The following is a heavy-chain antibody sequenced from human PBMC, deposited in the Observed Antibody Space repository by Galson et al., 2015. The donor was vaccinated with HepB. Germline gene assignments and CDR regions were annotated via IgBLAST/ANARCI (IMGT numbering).Heavy chain of an antibody. CDR2: IDLSDFYS. V-gene: IGHV5-10-1*01. D-gene: IGHD2-21*02. CDR1: GYTFSSQY. J-gene: IGHJ6*02. Sequence: QSGAEVKKPGESLRISCEASGYTFSSQYITWVRQMPGKGLEWVGKIDLSDFYSNYSPSFQGHVAISVDKSTRTAYLQWTSLRASDTAIYSCAHHCGGDCTGPHYSYAMDVWGQGTTVTVS. CDR3: AHHCGGDCTGPHYSYAMDV.